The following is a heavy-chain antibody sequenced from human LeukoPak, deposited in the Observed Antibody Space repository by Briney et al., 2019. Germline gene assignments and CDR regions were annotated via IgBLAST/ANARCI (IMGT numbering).Heavy chain of an antibody. Sequence: SVKVSCKASGGTFSSYAISWVRQAPGQGLEWMGGIIPIFGTANYAQKFQGRVTITADESTSTAYMELSSLRSEDTAVYYCAGYCSGGSCYPGEFDYWGQGTLVTVSS. V-gene: IGHV1-69*13. D-gene: IGHD2-15*01. CDR1: GGTFSSYA. CDR2: IIPIFGTA. J-gene: IGHJ4*02. CDR3: AGYCSGGSCYPGEFDY.